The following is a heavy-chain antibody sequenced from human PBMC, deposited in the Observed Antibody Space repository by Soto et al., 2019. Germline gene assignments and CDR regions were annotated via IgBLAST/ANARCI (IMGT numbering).Heavy chain of an antibody. Sequence: PGGSLRLSCAASGVTFSGSAMHWVRQASGKGLEWVGHISSKPNTYATAYAASIKGRFTISRDDSKNTAYLQMNSLKTEDTAVYYCTRPGDVDTAMAYDYWGQGTLVTVSS. CDR3: TRPGDVDTAMAYDY. CDR1: GVTFSGSA. D-gene: IGHD5-18*01. J-gene: IGHJ4*02. V-gene: IGHV3-73*01. CDR2: ISSKPNTYAT.